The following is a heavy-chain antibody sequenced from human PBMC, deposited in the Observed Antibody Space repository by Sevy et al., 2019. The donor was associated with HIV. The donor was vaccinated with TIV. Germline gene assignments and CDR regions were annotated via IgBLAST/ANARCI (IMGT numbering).Heavy chain of an antibody. CDR2: IYYSGNT. CDR1: SGSIGNYY. D-gene: IGHD3-16*01. CDR3: ARRAFLGGYFDS. J-gene: IGHJ4*03. V-gene: IGHV4-59*08. Sequence: SETLSLTCSVSSGSIGNYYWYWIRQPPGRELEWLGLIYYSGNTNYNPSLKSRVTMSIDTSKNQFSLGLSSLTAADTAVYYCARRAFLGGYFDSWGQGILVTVSS.